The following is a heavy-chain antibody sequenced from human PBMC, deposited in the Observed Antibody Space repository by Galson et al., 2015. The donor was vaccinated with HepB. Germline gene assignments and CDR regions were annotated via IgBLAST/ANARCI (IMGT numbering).Heavy chain of an antibody. D-gene: IGHD6-6*01. V-gene: IGHV3-30*18. J-gene: IGHJ4*02. CDR2: ISYDESDK. CDR1: GFTFSSYG. Sequence: SLRLSCAASGFTFSSYGMHWVRQAPGKGLEWVAVISYDESDKYYADSVKGRFTSSRDNSKNTLYLQMNSLRVEDTAVYYCAKDGGGEQVVGTIDYWGQGTLVTVSS. CDR3: AKDGGGEQVVGTIDY.